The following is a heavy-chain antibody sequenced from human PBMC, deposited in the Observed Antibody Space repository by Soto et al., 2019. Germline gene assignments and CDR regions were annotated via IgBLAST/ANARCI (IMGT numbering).Heavy chain of an antibody. Sequence: ASETLSLTCTVSGDYISSSSYYWGWIRQPPGKGLEWIGSIYYSGSTYYNPSLKSRVTISVDTSKNQFSLKLSSVTAADTAVYYCARHGATMVRGDPYYYYGMDVWGQGTTVTVSS. CDR3: ARHGATMVRGDPYYYYGMDV. D-gene: IGHD3-10*01. J-gene: IGHJ6*02. CDR2: IYYSGST. CDR1: GDYISSSSYY. V-gene: IGHV4-39*01.